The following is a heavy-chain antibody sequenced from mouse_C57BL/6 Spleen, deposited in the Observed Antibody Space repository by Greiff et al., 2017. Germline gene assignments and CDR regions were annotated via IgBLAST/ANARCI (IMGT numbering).Heavy chain of an antibody. V-gene: IGHV1-19*01. CDR2: INPYNGGT. CDR3: ARGVGDGSSPFDY. CDR1: GYTFTDYY. D-gene: IGHD1-1*01. J-gene: IGHJ2*01. Sequence: VQLQQSGPVLVKPGASVKMSCKASGYTFTDYYMNWVKQSHGKSLEWIGVINPYNGGTSYNQKFKGKATLTVDKSSSTAYMELNSLTSEDSAVYYCARGVGDGSSPFDYWGQGTTLTVAS.